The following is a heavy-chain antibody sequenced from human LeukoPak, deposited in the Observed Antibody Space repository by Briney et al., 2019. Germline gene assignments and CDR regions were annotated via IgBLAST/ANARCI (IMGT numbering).Heavy chain of an antibody. J-gene: IGHJ4*02. CDR3: ARPRGYSSGLDY. Sequence: PGGSLRLSCAASGFTVSSNYMSWVRQAPGKGLEWVSVIYSGGSTYYADSVKGRFAISRDNSKNTLYLQMNSLRAEDTAVYYCARPRGYSSGLDYWGQGTLVTVSS. V-gene: IGHV3-66*01. CDR2: IYSGGST. D-gene: IGHD3-22*01. CDR1: GFTVSSNY.